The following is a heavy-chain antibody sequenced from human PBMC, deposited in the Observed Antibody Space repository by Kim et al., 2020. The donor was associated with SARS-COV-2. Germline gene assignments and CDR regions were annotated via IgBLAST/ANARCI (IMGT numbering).Heavy chain of an antibody. CDR1: GFTFGSYA. V-gene: IGHV3-23*01. CDR2: VSGSGDLT. CDR3: AKMGIGAAAARYSFDP. J-gene: IGHJ5*02. Sequence: GGSLRLSCAASGFTFGSYAMNWVRQAPGKGLEWVSAVSGSGDLTYYADSVKGWFIISRDNANNTLYLQMDSLRVDDTAVYFCAKMGIGAAAARYSFDPWGQGALVTVSS. D-gene: IGHD6-13*01.